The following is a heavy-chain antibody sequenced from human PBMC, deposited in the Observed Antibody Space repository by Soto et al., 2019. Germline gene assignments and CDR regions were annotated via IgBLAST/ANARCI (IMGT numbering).Heavy chain of an antibody. J-gene: IGHJ3*02. D-gene: IGHD2-2*01. CDR3: SRGLRGQDIVVVSASPVDI. V-gene: IGHV1-18*01. CDR2: ISAYNGNT. CDR1: GYTFTSYG. Sequence: ASVKVSCKASGYTFTSYGISWVRQAPGQGLEWMGWISAYNGNTNYAQKLQGRVTMTTDTSTSTAYMELRSLRSDDTAVDYCSRGLRGQDIVVVSASPVDIWGQGTMVTVSS.